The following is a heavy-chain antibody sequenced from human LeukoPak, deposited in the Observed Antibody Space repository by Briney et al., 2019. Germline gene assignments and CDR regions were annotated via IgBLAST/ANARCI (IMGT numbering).Heavy chain of an antibody. V-gene: IGHV4-39*07. Sequence: SETLSLTCTVSGGSISSSSYYWGWIRQPPGKGLEWIGSIYYSGSTYYNPSLKSRVTISVDTSKNQFSLKLSSVTAADTAVYYCARGGVLLWFGNYYFDYWGQGTLVTVSS. J-gene: IGHJ4*02. CDR2: IYYSGST. CDR1: GGSISSSSYY. CDR3: ARGGVLLWFGNYYFDY. D-gene: IGHD3-10*01.